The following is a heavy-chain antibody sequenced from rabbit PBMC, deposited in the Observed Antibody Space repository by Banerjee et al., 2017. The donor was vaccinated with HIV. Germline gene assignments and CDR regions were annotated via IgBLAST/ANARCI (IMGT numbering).Heavy chain of an antibody. J-gene: IGHJ3*01. CDR1: GFSFSSNW. V-gene: IGHV1S45*01. CDR2: IDTNDGDT. Sequence: LEESGGGLVKPGGTLTLTCTVSGFSFSSNWICWVRQAPGKGLEWIACIDTNDGDTDYANWPKGRFTISKTSSTTVTLQMTRLTAADTATYFCVRGASGSGYYSLWGQGTLVTVS. CDR3: VRGASGSGYYSL. D-gene: IGHD1-1*01.